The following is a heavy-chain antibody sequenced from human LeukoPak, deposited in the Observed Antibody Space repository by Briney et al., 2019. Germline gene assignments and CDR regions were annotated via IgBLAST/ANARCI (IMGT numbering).Heavy chain of an antibody. CDR2: DNPTSGGT. CDR1: GYTFTGYY. D-gene: IGHD2-2*01. Sequence: GSVKVSSKASGYTFTGYYMNWGRRAPGQRLEWMGWDNPTSGGTNYAQKFHRRVTMTRDTSISTAYMELSRLRSDDTAVYYCASLVPGATQNLDFWGQGTLVTVSS. J-gene: IGHJ4*02. V-gene: IGHV1-2*02. CDR3: ASLVPGATQNLDF.